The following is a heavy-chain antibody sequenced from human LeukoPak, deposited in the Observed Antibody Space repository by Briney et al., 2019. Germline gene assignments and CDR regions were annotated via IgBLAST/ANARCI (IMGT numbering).Heavy chain of an antibody. CDR3: AKTTTGYGSGRFPGWPVDY. CDR1: GFTFSSYA. V-gene: IGHV3-23*01. D-gene: IGHD6-19*01. CDR2: IFGSGGST. Sequence: PTGGSLRLSCAASGFTFSSYAMYWVRQAPGKGLEWVSGIFGSGGSTHYADSVKGRFTISRDNSKNTVYLQMNSLRAEDTAVYYCAKTTTGYGSGRFPGWPVDYWGQGTLVTVSS. J-gene: IGHJ4*02.